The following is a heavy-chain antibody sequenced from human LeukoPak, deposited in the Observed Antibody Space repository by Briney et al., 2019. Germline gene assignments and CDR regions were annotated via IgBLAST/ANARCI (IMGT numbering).Heavy chain of an antibody. D-gene: IGHD1-26*01. J-gene: IGHJ3*02. CDR2: IYYSGST. Sequence: PSETLSLTCTVSGGSISSYYWSWIRQPPGKGLEWIGYIYYSGSTNYNPSLKSRVTIAVDTSKNQFSLKLSSVTAADTAVYYCARDRVVGAPGAFDIWGQGTVVTVSS. V-gene: IGHV4-59*01. CDR3: ARDRVVGAPGAFDI. CDR1: GGSISSYY.